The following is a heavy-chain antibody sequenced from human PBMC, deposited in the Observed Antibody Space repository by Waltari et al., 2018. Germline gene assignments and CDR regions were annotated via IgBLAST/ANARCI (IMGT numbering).Heavy chain of an antibody. CDR2: IYHGGDK. CDR3: VRNGLGYCTSSTCYKTDD. J-gene: IGHJ4*02. Sequence: QVQLQESGPGLVRPSETLSLTCAVSGYLINSGYYWGWVRQTPGKGLQWIGTIYHGGDKYYNPSLESRVTMSLDTSKNQFFLKLTSVTAEDTAIYYCVRNGLGYCTSSTCYKTDDWGQGALVTVSS. CDR1: GYLINSGYY. V-gene: IGHV4-38-2*01. D-gene: IGHD2-2*01.